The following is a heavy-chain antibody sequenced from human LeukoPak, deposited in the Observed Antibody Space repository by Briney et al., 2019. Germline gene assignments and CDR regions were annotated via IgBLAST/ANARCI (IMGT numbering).Heavy chain of an antibody. Sequence: ASVKVSCKASGYTFTSYGISWVRQAPGLGLEWMGWISTYNGNTNYAQNLQGRVTMTTDTSTSTAYMELRSLRSHDTAVYYCARDFTGGNYFNDYWGQGTLVTVSS. J-gene: IGHJ4*02. CDR3: ARDFTGGNYFNDY. CDR1: GYTFTSYG. D-gene: IGHD1-26*01. CDR2: ISTYNGNT. V-gene: IGHV1-18*01.